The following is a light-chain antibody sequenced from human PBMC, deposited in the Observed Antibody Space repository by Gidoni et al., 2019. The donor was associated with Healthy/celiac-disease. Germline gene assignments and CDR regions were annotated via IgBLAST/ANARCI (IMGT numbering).Light chain of an antibody. J-gene: IGKJ5*01. CDR2: VAS. V-gene: IGKV3-20*01. Sequence: EIVLTQSPGTLSLSPGERATLSCRASQSVSSRYLAWYQQKPGQAPRLLIYVASSRATGIPDRFSGSGSGTAFTLTIRRLEPEAFSVYYCQQYGSSPTFGQGTRLEIK. CDR1: QSVSSRY. CDR3: QQYGSSPT.